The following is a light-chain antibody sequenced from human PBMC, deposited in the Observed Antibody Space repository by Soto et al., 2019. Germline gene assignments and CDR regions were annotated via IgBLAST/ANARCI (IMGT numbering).Light chain of an antibody. CDR2: DNN. CDR3: GTWDASLSAGI. CDR1: TSDIGNNY. J-gene: IGLJ2*01. V-gene: IGLV1-51*01. Sequence: QSMLTQPPSVSAAPRQTVTISCSGSTSDIGNNYVSWYQQFPGTAPKLLIYDNNKRPSGIPDRFSGSRSGTSATLGVTGLQTGDEADYYCGTWDASLSAGIFGGGTKVTVL.